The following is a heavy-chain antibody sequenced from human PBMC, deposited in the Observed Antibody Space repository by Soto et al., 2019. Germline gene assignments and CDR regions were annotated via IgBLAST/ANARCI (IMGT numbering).Heavy chain of an antibody. V-gene: IGHV3-49*03. D-gene: IGHD3-22*01. Sequence: GGSLRLSCTASGFTFGDYAMSWFRQAPGKGLEWVGFIRSKVYGGTTEYAASVKGRFTISRDDSKSIAYLQMNSLKTEDTAVYYYGGSGYYFYFDYWGQGTLVTVSS. CDR3: GGSGYYFYFDY. CDR1: GFTFGDYA. J-gene: IGHJ4*02. CDR2: IRSKVYGGTT.